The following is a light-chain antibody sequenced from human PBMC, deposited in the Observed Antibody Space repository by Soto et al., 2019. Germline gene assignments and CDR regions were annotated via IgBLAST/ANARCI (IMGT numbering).Light chain of an antibody. V-gene: IGLV2-14*01. CDR2: DVS. J-gene: IGLJ2*01. CDR3: SSYRSSSIPVV. CDR1: SSDVGGYNY. Sequence: QSALTQPASVSGSPGQSITISCTGTSSDVGGYNYVSWYQQHPGKAPKLMIYDVSNRPSGVSNRFSGSKSGNTASLTISGLQAEDEVDYYCSSYRSSSIPVVFGGGTKLTVL.